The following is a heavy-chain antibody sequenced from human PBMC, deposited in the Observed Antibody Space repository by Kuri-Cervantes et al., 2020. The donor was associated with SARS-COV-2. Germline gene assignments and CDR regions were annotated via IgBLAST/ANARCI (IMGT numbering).Heavy chain of an antibody. V-gene: IGHV1-18*01. CDR3: AGGREEYSSSPDYYYYYMDV. CDR1: GDTFSGYG. D-gene: IGHD6-6*01. CDR2: ISAYNGNT. J-gene: IGHJ6*03. Sequence: ASVKVSCKASGDTFSGYGISWVRQAPGQGLEWVGWISAYNGNTNYAQKLQGRVTMTTDTSTSTAYMELSSLRSEDTAAYYCAGGREEYSSSPDYYYYYMDVWGKGTTVTVSS.